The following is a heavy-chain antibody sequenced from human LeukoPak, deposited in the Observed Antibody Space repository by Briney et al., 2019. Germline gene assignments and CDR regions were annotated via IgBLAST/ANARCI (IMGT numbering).Heavy chain of an antibody. CDR2: ISSSGSTI. V-gene: IGHV3-11*01. CDR1: GFTFSDYY. D-gene: IGHD3-22*01. J-gene: IGHJ4*02. CDR3: ARSEDFRDYYDSSGYYYVDY. Sequence: GGSLRLSCAASGFTFSDYYMSWIRQAPGKGREWVSYISSSGSTIYYADSVKGRFTISRDNAKNSLYLQMNSLRAEDAAVYYCARSEDFRDYYDSSGYYYVDYWGQGTLVTVSS.